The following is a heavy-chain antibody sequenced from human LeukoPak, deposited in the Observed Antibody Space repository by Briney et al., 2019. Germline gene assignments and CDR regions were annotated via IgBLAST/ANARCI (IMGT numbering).Heavy chain of an antibody. CDR1: GFTFSSYS. D-gene: IGHD2-15*01. V-gene: IGHV3-21*01. J-gene: IGHJ4*02. Sequence: GGSLRLSCAASGFTFSSYSMNWVRQAPGKGLEWVSSISSSSSYIYYADSVKGRFIISRDNAKNSLYLQMNSLRAEDTAVYYCARASPDIVVVVAAGPLDYWGQGTLVTVSS. CDR2: ISSSSSYI. CDR3: ARASPDIVVVVAAGPLDY.